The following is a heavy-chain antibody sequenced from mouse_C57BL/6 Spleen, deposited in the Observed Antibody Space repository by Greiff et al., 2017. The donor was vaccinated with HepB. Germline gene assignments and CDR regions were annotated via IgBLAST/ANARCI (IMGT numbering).Heavy chain of an antibody. V-gene: IGHV1-22*01. J-gene: IGHJ4*01. CDR3: ARAVLAGDYYAMDY. CDR1: GYTFTDYN. CDR2: INPNNGGT. Sequence: EVQLQESGPELVKPGASVKMSCKASGYTFTDYNMHWVKQSHGKSLEWIGYINPNNGGTSYNQKFKGKATLTVNKSSSTAYMELRSLTSEESAVYYCARAVLAGDYYAMDYWGQGTSVTVSS. D-gene: IGHD1-1*01.